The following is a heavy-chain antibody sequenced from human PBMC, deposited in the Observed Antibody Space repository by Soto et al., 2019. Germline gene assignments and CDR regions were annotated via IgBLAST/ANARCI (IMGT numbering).Heavy chain of an antibody. D-gene: IGHD3-3*01. CDR1: GGSFSGYY. Sequence: SETLSLTCAVYGGSFSGYYWSWIRQPPGKGLEWIGEINHSGSTNYNPSLKSRVTISVDTSKNQFSLKLSSVTAADTAVYYCATTEPGFFWSGYQTINWGQGTLVTVSS. J-gene: IGHJ4*02. CDR2: INHSGST. CDR3: ATTEPGFFWSGYQTIN. V-gene: IGHV4-34*01.